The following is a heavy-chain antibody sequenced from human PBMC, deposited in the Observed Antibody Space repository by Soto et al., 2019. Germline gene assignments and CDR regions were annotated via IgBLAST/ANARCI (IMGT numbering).Heavy chain of an antibody. Sequence: SETLSLPCTVSGSIISSYYWCWIRQLQGKCLDWIGYIYYSGSTNYDPSLKSRVTISVDTSKNQFSLKLSSVTSADTAMYDCARSVGSAGWHGYWGQGTLVTVAS. CDR3: ARSVGSAGWHGY. J-gene: IGHJ4*02. CDR1: GSIISSYY. CDR2: IYYSGST. V-gene: IGHV4-59*01. D-gene: IGHD1-26*01.